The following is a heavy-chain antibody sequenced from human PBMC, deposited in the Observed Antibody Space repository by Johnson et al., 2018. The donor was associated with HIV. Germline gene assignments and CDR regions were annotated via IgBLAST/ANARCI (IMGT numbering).Heavy chain of an antibody. CDR1: GFTVSSNY. Sequence: MQLVESGGGVVQPGRSLRLSCAASGFTVSSNYMSWVRQAQGKGLEWVSIIYSGGSTYYADSVKGRFTISRNKSKNTLYLQMTSLRAEDTAVYYCAKPVDSYCSGGSCYLDAFDIWGQGTMVTVSS. V-gene: IGHV3-66*04. J-gene: IGHJ3*02. CDR3: AKPVDSYCSGGSCYLDAFDI. D-gene: IGHD2-15*01. CDR2: IYSGGST.